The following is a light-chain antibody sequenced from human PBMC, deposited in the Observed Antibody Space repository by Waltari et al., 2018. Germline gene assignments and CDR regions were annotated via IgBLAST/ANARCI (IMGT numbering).Light chain of an antibody. J-gene: IGKJ4*01. CDR3: QQYNNWPLT. CDR2: GAS. Sequence: EIVMTQSPATLSVSPGERATLSCRASQSVSNTLAWYQQKPGQAPRPLIYGASTRATGIPARFSGSGSGTEFTLTISSMQSEDFAVYYCQQYNNWPLTFGGGTKVEIK. V-gene: IGKV3-15*01. CDR1: QSVSNT.